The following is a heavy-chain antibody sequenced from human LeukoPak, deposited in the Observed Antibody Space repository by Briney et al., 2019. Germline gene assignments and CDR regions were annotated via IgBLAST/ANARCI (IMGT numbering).Heavy chain of an antibody. V-gene: IGHV3-48*03. J-gene: IGHJ4*02. CDR2: ISSSGSTI. Sequence: GGSLRLPCAASGFDFSSYGMHWVRQAPGKGLEWVSYISSSGSTIYYADSVKGRFTISRDNAKNSLYLQMNSLRAEDTAVYYCARGGYSYDTGNYWGQGTLVTVSS. D-gene: IGHD5-18*01. CDR3: ARGGYSYDTGNY. CDR1: GFDFSSYG.